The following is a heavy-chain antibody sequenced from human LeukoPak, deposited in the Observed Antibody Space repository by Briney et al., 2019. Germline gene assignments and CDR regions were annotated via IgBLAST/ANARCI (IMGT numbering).Heavy chain of an antibody. D-gene: IGHD5-18*01. V-gene: IGHV1-3*01. Sequence: ASVKVSCKASGYTFTSYAIHWVRQAPGQGLEWMGWINAGNGNTKYSQKLQGRVTITRDTSASTAYMELSSLRSEDTAMFYCARGSEGGYNYGFFDDWGQGTLVTVSS. CDR1: GYTFTSYA. J-gene: IGHJ4*02. CDR2: INAGNGNT. CDR3: ARGSEGGYNYGFFDD.